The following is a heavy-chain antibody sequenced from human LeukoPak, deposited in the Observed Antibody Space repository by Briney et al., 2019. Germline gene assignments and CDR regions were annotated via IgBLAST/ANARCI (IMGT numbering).Heavy chain of an antibody. D-gene: IGHD3-3*01. J-gene: IGHJ4*02. V-gene: IGHV4-39*01. CDR1: GGSISSSSYY. CDR3: ARHNTYYDFWSGYPDY. Sequence: SETLSLTCTVSGGSISSSSYYWGWIRQPPGKGLEWIGSIYYSGSTYYNPSLKSRVTISVDTSKNQFSLKLSSVTAADTAVYYCARHNTYYDFWSGYPDYWGQGTLVTVSS. CDR2: IYYSGST.